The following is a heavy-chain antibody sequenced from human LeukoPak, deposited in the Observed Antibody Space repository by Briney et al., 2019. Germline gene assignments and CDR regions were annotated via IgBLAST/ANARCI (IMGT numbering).Heavy chain of an antibody. CDR1: GGSISSSSYY. J-gene: IGHJ6*03. D-gene: IGHD6-13*01. V-gene: IGHV4-39*07. CDR3: ARSFGASQQYTSSWYYYYMDV. Sequence: SETLSLTCTVSGGSISSSSYYWGWIRQPPGKGLEWIGSIYYSGSTYYNPSLKSRVTISVDTSKNQFSLKLSSVTAEDTAAYYCARSFGASQQYTSSWYYYYMDVWGKGTTVTVSS. CDR2: IYYSGST.